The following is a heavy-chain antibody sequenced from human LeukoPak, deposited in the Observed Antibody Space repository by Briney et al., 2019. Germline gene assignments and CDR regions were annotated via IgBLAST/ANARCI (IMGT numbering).Heavy chain of an antibody. CDR1: GFTFSSYA. CDR3: AKIHYGSGGLFDY. Sequence: GGSLRLSCAASGFTFSSYAMSWVRQAPGKGLEWVSAISGSGGSTYYADSVKGRFTISRDNSKNTMYLQMNSLRAEDTAVYYCAKIHYGSGGLFDYWGQGTLVTVSS. CDR2: ISGSGGST. J-gene: IGHJ4*02. D-gene: IGHD3-10*01. V-gene: IGHV3-23*01.